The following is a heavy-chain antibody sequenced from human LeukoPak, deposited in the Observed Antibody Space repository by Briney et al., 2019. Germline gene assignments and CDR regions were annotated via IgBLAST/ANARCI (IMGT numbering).Heavy chain of an antibody. V-gene: IGHV4-34*01. Sequence: SETLSLACAVYGGSFSGYYWSWIRQPPGKGLERIGEINHSGSTNYNPSLKSRVTISVDTSKNQFSLKLSSVTAADTAVYYCARGGYNIWEYYFGYWGQGTLVTVSS. CDR1: GGSFSGYY. CDR3: ARGGYNIWEYYFGY. CDR2: INHSGST. D-gene: IGHD5-24*01. J-gene: IGHJ4*02.